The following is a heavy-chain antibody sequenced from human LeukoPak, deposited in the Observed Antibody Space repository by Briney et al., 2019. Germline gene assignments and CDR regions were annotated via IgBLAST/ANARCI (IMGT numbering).Heavy chain of an antibody. CDR3: ARVTYSSSSMSLDAFDI. CDR1: GGSISSSSYY. D-gene: IGHD6-6*01. Sequence: SETLSLTCTVSGGSISSSSYYWGWIRQPPGKGLEWIGSIYYSGSTYYNPSLKSRVTISVDTSKNQFSLKLSSVTAADTAAYYCARVTYSSSSMSLDAFDIWGQGTTVTVSS. V-gene: IGHV4-39*07. J-gene: IGHJ3*02. CDR2: IYYSGST.